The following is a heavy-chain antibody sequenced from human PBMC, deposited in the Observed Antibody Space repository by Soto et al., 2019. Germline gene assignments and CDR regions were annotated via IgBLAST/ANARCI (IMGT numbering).Heavy chain of an antibody. CDR3: ASHLAVAGTDFEY. J-gene: IGHJ4*02. CDR2: INHSGST. D-gene: IGHD6-13*01. Sequence: AETLTPTCTDYRESFSGYYWSKIRQPPGKGLEWIGQINHSGSTNYNPSLKSRVTISVDTSNNQFSLKLSSVTAADTAVYYCASHLAVAGTDFEYWGQGTRVTVSS. V-gene: IGHV4-34*01. CDR1: RESFSGYY.